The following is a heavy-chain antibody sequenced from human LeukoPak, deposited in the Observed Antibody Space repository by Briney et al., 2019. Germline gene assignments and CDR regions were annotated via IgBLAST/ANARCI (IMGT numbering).Heavy chain of an antibody. CDR1: GFTFSSYA. V-gene: IGHV3-23*01. D-gene: IGHD3-22*01. CDR2: ISGSGGST. J-gene: IGHJ4*02. Sequence: GSLRLSCAASGFTFSSYAMSWVRQAPGKGLEWVSAISGSGGSTYYADSVKGRFTISRDNSKNTLYLQMNSLRAEDTAVYYCAKDLARYYYDSSGYYAYWGQGTLVTVSS. CDR3: AKDLARYYYDSSGYYAY.